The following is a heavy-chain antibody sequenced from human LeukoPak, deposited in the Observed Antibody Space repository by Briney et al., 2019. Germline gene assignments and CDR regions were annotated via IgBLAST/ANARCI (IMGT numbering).Heavy chain of an antibody. D-gene: IGHD3-16*02. J-gene: IGHJ4*02. Sequence: GASVKVSCKASGYTFTSYYMHWVRQAPGQGLEWMGWINAGNGNTKYSQKFQGRVTITRDTSASTAYMELSSLRSEDTAVYYCARSIMITFGGVIAPGYWGQGTLVTVSS. CDR1: GYTFTSYY. CDR2: INAGNGNT. CDR3: ARSIMITFGGVIAPGY. V-gene: IGHV1-3*01.